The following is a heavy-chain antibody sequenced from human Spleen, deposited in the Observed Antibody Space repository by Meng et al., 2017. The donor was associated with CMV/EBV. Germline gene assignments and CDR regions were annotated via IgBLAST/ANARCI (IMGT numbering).Heavy chain of an antibody. J-gene: IGHJ4*02. CDR2: ISGSGSTI. Sequence: SGVTFSDHYMSWIRQAPGKGLEWLSYISGSGSTIYYADSVKGRFTISRDNAKNSVYLQMNSLRAEDTAVYYCARAGLVVVVAALFDYWGQGTLVTVFS. V-gene: IGHV3-11*04. CDR1: GVTFSDHY. D-gene: IGHD2-15*01. CDR3: ARAGLVVVVAALFDY.